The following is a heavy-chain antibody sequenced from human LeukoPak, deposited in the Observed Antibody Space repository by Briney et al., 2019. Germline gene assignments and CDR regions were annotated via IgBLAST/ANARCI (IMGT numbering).Heavy chain of an antibody. CDR1: GGSISSSSYY. V-gene: IGHV4-39*07. J-gene: IGHJ6*02. Sequence: SETLSLTCTVSGGSISSSSYYWGWIRQPPGKGLEWIGSIYYSGSTYYNPSLKSRVTISVDTSKNQFSLKLSSVTAADTAVYYCALLWFGEPQRDYYGMDVWGQGTTVTVSS. CDR2: IYYSGST. CDR3: ALLWFGEPQRDYYGMDV. D-gene: IGHD3-10*01.